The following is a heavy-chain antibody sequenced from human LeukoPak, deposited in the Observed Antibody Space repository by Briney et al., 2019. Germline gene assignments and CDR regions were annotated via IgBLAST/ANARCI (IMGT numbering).Heavy chain of an antibody. Sequence: GGSLRLSCAASGFTFSSHAMSWVRQAPGKGLEWVSAISGSGGSTYYAESVKGRFTISRDNSKNTLYLQMNSLRAEDTAVYYCATSAYDILTGYFDYWGQGTLVTVSS. V-gene: IGHV3-23*01. CDR2: ISGSGGST. CDR1: GFTFSSHA. J-gene: IGHJ4*02. CDR3: ATSAYDILTGYFDY. D-gene: IGHD3-9*01.